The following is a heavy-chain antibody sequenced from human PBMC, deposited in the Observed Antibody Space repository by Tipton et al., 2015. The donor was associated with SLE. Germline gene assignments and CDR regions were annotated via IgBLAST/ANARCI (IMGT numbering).Heavy chain of an antibody. Sequence: QLVQSGADVKKPGASVKVSCRTSGYTFTSLGITWVRQAPGQGLEWMGWISTYSGNTYYAQRVQDRVTMTTDTSTSTAYMELRSLRSDDTAVYYCARADEYHDGSGHYLDAFDIWGQGTMVTVPS. J-gene: IGHJ3*02. CDR2: ISTYSGNT. V-gene: IGHV1-18*01. CDR1: GYTFTSLG. CDR3: ARADEYHDGSGHYLDAFDI. D-gene: IGHD3-22*01.